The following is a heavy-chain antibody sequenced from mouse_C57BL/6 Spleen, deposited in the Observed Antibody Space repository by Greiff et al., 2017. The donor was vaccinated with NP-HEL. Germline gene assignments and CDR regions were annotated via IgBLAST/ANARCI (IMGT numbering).Heavy chain of an antibody. V-gene: IGHV5-6*01. Sequence: EVKLVESGGDLVKPGGSLKLSCAASGFTFSSYGMSWVRQTPDKRLEWVATISSGGSYTYYPDSLKGRFTISRDNAKNTLYLQMSSLKSEDTAMYYCARQSTTVVATRGYAMDYWGQGTSVTVSS. D-gene: IGHD1-1*01. CDR3: ARQSTTVVATRGYAMDY. CDR2: ISSGGSYT. J-gene: IGHJ4*01. CDR1: GFTFSSYG.